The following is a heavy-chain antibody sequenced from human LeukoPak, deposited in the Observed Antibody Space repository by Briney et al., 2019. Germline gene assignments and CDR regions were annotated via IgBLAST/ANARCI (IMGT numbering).Heavy chain of an antibody. CDR2: IYYSGST. Sequence: ASETLSLTCTVSGGSISSSSYYWGWIRQPPGKGLEWIGSIYYSGSTYYNPSLKSRVTISVDTSKNQFSLKLSSVTAADTAVYYCASPGPTLTGYYITWGQGTLVTVSS. J-gene: IGHJ5*02. V-gene: IGHV4-39*07. CDR1: GGSISSSSYY. CDR3: ASPGPTLTGYYIT. D-gene: IGHD3-9*01.